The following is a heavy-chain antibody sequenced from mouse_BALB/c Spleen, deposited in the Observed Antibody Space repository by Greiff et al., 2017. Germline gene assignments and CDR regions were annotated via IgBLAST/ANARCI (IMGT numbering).Heavy chain of an antibody. CDR2: ISYSGST. CDR3: ARCYYGSSYPFAY. D-gene: IGHD1-1*01. CDR1: GDSITSGY. V-gene: IGHV3-8*02. J-gene: IGHJ3*01. Sequence: EVQLQESGPSLVKPSQTLSLTCSVTGDSITSGYWNWIRKFPGNKLEYMGYISYSGSTYYNPSLKSRISITRDTSKNQYYLQLNSVTTEDTATYYCARCYYGSSYPFAYWGQGTLVTVSA.